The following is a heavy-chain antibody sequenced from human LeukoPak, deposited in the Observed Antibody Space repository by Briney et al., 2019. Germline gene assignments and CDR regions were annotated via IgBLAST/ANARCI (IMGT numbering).Heavy chain of an antibody. CDR1: GGSINNSSYY. V-gene: IGHV4-39*07. J-gene: IGHJ4*02. D-gene: IGHD2-15*01. Sequence: PSETLSLTCTVSGGSINNSSYYWGWIRQPPGKGLEWIGSIYYSGSTYYNPSLKSRVTISVDTSKNQFSLKLSSVTAADTAVYYCASIPYCSGDSCYLVDDYWGQGTLVTVSS. CDR3: ASIPYCSGDSCYLVDDY. CDR2: IYYSGST.